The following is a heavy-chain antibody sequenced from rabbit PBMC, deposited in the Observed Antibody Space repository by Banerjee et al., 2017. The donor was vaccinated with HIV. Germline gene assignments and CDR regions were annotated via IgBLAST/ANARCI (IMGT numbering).Heavy chain of an antibody. CDR2: IDTNDGDT. Sequence: LEESGGGLVKPGGTLTLTCTVSGFSFSSNWICWVRQAPGKGLEWIACIDTNDGDTDYANWPKGRFTISKTSTTVTLQMTSLTAADTATYFCARDSNDWCFDVWGPGTLVTV. CDR3: ARDSNDWCFDV. V-gene: IGHV1S45*01. CDR1: GFSFSSNW. J-gene: IGHJ2*01. D-gene: IGHD4-1*01.